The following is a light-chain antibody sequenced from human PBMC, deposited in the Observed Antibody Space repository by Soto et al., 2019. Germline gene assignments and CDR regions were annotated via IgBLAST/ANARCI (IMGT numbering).Light chain of an antibody. V-gene: IGKV3-20*01. CDR1: QSVSSFY. J-gene: IGKJ4*01. Sequence: EIVLTQSPATLSLSPGERATLSCRASQSVSSFYLAWYQQKPSQAPRLLIYGASYRASGSPDRFSGSGSGTDFTLTISRLEPEDSAVYYCQYYGRSPGVTFGGGTKVEIK. CDR2: GAS. CDR3: QYYGRSPGVT.